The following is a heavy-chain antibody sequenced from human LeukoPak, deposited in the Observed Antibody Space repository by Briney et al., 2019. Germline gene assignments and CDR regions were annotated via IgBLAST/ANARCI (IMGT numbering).Heavy chain of an antibody. D-gene: IGHD2-21*01. J-gene: IGHJ4*02. CDR1: GGSIDNSHYY. CDR3: VRLFCGLIVY. V-gene: IGHV4-39*01. CDR2: IHYSGST. Sequence: PSETLSLTCTVSGGSIDNSHYYWGWIRQPPGEGLEWIASIHYSGSTHYNPSLKSRVTISVDTSKNQFSLKLSSVTAADTAVYYCVRLFCGLIVYWGQGALVTVSS.